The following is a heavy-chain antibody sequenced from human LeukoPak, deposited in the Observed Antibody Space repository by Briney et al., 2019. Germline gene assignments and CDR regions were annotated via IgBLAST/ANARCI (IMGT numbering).Heavy chain of an antibody. CDR3: AKDRIARTTVTTFDY. Sequence: GGSLRLSCAASGFTFTSYAMTWVRQAPGKGLEWVSSISGSGDSTYYADSVKGRFTISKDNSKNTLYLQMNSLRAEDTAIYYCAKDRIARTTVTTFDYWGQGTLVTVSS. V-gene: IGHV3-23*01. CDR1: GFTFTSYA. J-gene: IGHJ4*02. D-gene: IGHD4-17*01. CDR2: ISGSGDST.